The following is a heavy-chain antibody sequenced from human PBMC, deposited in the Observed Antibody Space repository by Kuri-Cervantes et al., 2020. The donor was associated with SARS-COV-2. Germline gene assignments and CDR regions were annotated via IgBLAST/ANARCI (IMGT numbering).Heavy chain of an antibody. CDR3: ARAYSNYVLSDY. V-gene: IGHV4-38-2*02. CDR2: IYHSGST. CDR1: GYSISSGYY. D-gene: IGHD4-11*01. Sequence: SETLSLTCTVSGYSISSGYYWGWIRQPPGKGLEWIGSIYHSGSTYYNPSLKSRVTISVDTSKNQFSLKLSSVTAADTAVYYCARAYSNYVLSDYWGQGTLVTVSS. J-gene: IGHJ4*02.